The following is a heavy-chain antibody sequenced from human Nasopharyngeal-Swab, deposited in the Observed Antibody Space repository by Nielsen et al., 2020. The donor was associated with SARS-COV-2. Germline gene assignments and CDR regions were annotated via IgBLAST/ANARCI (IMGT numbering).Heavy chain of an antibody. V-gene: IGHV4-34*01. CDR2: INHSGST. Sequence: GSLRLSCAASGFTFNTYSMNWVRQAPGQGLEWIGEINHSGSTNYNPSLKSRVTISVDTSKNQFSLKLSSVSVADTAVYYCARARRPSSMVRHRLNWFDPWGQGTLVTVSS. CDR3: ARARRPSSMVRHRLNWFDP. J-gene: IGHJ5*02. CDR1: GFTFNTYS. D-gene: IGHD3-10*01.